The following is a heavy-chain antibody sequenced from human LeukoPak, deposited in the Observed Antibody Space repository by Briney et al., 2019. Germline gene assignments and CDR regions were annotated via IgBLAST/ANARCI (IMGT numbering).Heavy chain of an antibody. J-gene: IGHJ4*02. Sequence: PGGSLRLSCAASGFAFSSFAMGWVRQSPGKGLEWLSTINGGGNTTFYSDSVKGRFTISRDNAKNSLYLQMNSLRADDTAFYYCARQTRGYVYYFDYWGQGTLVTVSS. CDR1: GFAFSSFA. CDR3: ARQTRGYVYYFDY. V-gene: IGHV3-23*01. CDR2: INGGGNTT. D-gene: IGHD2-2*01.